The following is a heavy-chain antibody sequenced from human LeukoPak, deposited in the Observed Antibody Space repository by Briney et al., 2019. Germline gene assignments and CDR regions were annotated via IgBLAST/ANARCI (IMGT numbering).Heavy chain of an antibody. V-gene: IGHV3-23*01. CDR2: ISVNGGTT. D-gene: IGHD4-23*01. CDR3: VKGGGNVRRYFEY. Sequence: GGSLRLSCAASGFTFSSYAMTWVRQAPGKGLEWVSSISVNGGTTYYADSVKGRFTISRDSSKNTLYLQMNSLRAEDTAVYYCVKGGGNVRRYFEYWGQGTLVTVSS. CDR1: GFTFSSYA. J-gene: IGHJ4*02.